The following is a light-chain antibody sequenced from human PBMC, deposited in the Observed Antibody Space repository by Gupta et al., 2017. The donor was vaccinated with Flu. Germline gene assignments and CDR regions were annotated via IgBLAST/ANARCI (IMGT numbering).Light chain of an antibody. CDR2: MAS. V-gene: IGKV1-5*03. J-gene: IGKJ1*01. Sequence: GDRVTITCRASQSISRWLAWLQQKPGKAPKFLIYMASSLEPGVPSRFSGSGSGTEFTLTISSLQPDDFASYYCQQYNSYPWTFGQGTKVEI. CDR3: QQYNSYPWT. CDR1: QSISRW.